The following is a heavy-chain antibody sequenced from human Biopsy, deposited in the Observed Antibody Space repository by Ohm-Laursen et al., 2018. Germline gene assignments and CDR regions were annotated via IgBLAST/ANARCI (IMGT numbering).Heavy chain of an antibody. V-gene: IGHV3-9*01. CDR1: GFSFDNYV. Sequence: SLRLSCAASGFSFDNYVMHWVRQAPGKGLEWVSGISWNSDSIGYADSVKGRFTISRDNAKNSLYLQMNSLRSDDTAVYYCARDIMNPIGGLVARSDVFDVWGQGTMVTVSS. D-gene: IGHD3-16*02. J-gene: IGHJ3*01. CDR2: ISWNSDSI. CDR3: ARDIMNPIGGLVARSDVFDV.